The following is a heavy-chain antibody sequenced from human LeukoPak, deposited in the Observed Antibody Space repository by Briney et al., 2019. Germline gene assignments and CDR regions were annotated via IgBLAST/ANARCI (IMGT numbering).Heavy chain of an antibody. CDR2: IDPSDSYT. Sequence: GESLRISCKGSGYSFTSYWISWVRQMPGKGLEWMGRIDPSDSYTNYSPSFQGHVTISADKSISTAYLQWSSLKASDTVMYYCAREYYYGSGSYLYDYWGQGTLVTVSS. CDR1: GYSFTSYW. CDR3: AREYYYGSGSYLYDY. J-gene: IGHJ4*02. D-gene: IGHD3-10*01. V-gene: IGHV5-10-1*01.